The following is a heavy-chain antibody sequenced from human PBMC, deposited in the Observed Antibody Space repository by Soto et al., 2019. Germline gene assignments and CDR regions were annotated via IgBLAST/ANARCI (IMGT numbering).Heavy chain of an antibody. CDR3: AIPPPIEVAGPDY. D-gene: IGHD6-19*01. CDR1: GGSISGSPYH. CDR2: IDDSGKV. V-gene: IGHV4-39*02. Sequence: SETLSLTCTVSGGSISGSPYHWGWIRQPPGKGLEWIGSIDDSGKVYYNPSLTGRATLLVDTSKNRFSLNLNSVTAADTAVYYCAIPPPIEVAGPDYWGQGTLVTVSS. J-gene: IGHJ4*02.